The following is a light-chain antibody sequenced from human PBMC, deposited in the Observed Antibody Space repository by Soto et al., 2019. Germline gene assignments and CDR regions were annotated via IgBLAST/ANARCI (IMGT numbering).Light chain of an antibody. CDR3: SSKTTTRTLV. CDR1: NSDIGAYDF. Sequence: QSALTQPASVSGSPGQSITISCAGTNSDIGAYDFVSWFQQHPGSSPRLIIYEVSDWPSGVSSRFSGSKSGNTASLTISGLQAGDEADYYCSSKTTTRTLVFGGGTKLTVL. V-gene: IGLV2-14*01. J-gene: IGLJ3*02. CDR2: EVS.